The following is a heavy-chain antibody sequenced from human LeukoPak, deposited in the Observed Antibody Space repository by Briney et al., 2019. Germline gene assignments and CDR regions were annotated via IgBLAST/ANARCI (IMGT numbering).Heavy chain of an antibody. V-gene: IGHV3-66*01. Sequence: GGSLRLSCAASGFTVSSNYMSWVRQAPGKGLEWVSVIYSGGSTYYADSVKGRFTISRDNSKNTLYLQMNSLRAEDTAVYYCAKVRAYSYGYNYFDYWGQGTLVTVSS. D-gene: IGHD5-18*01. J-gene: IGHJ4*02. CDR2: IYSGGST. CDR1: GFTVSSNY. CDR3: AKVRAYSYGYNYFDY.